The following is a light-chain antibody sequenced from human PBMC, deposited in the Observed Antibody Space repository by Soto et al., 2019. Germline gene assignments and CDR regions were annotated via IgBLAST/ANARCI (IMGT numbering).Light chain of an antibody. V-gene: IGKV3-20*01. J-gene: IGKJ1*01. Sequence: EIVLTQSPGTLSLSPGERATLSCRASQSVRSNFLAWYQQRPGQAPRLLIYGASSRATDIPDRFSGSGSGTDFTLIISRLEPEDCAVYYCQQYGSALQTFGQGTQVDIK. CDR2: GAS. CDR1: QSVRSNF. CDR3: QQYGSALQT.